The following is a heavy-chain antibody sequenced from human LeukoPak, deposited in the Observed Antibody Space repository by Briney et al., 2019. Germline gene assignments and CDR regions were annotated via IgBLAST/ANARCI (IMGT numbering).Heavy chain of an antibody. Sequence: TGGSLRLSCAASGFTFEDHTMHWVRQAPGKGLEWISGITASSVTLDYADSVRGRFTISRDDAKNPLFLQMNSLRAEDTALYYCATATWGSPFHFWGQGTLVTVSS. D-gene: IGHD7-27*01. V-gene: IGHV3-9*01. CDR3: ATATWGSPFHF. CDR1: GFTFEDHT. J-gene: IGHJ4*02. CDR2: ITASSVTL.